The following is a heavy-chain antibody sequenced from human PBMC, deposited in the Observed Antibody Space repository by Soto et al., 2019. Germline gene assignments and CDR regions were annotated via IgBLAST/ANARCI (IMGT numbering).Heavy chain of an antibody. CDR2: ISYDGSNK. CDR1: GFTFSDYA. J-gene: IGHJ4*02. V-gene: IGHV3-30-3*01. D-gene: IGHD3-3*01. Sequence: PGGSLRLSCAASGFTFSDYAMTWVRQAPGKGLEWVAVISYDGSNKYYADSVKGRFTISRDNSKDTLYLQMNSLRAEDTAVYYCAGTPDFWSGYKDYWGQGTLVTVSS. CDR3: AGTPDFWSGYKDY.